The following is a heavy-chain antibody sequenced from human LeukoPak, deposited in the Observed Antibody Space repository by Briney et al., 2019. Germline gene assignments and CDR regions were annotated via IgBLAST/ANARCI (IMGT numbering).Heavy chain of an antibody. CDR3: AADYGDYGYYYMDV. V-gene: IGHV1-2*02. Sequence: ASVKVSCKASGYTFTSYGISWVRQAPGQGLEWMGWINPNSGGTNYAQKFQGRVTMTRDTSISTAYMELSRLRSDDTAVYYCAADYGDYGYYYMDVWGKGTTVTISS. J-gene: IGHJ6*03. D-gene: IGHD4-17*01. CDR2: INPNSGGT. CDR1: GYTFTSYG.